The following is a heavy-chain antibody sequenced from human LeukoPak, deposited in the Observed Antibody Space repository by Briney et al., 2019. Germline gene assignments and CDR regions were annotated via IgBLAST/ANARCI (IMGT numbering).Heavy chain of an antibody. Sequence: ETLSLTCTVSGGSISSYYWSWIRQPPGKGLEWIGYIYYSGSTNYNPSLKSRVTISVDTSKNQFSLKLSSVTAADTAVYYCARETGVNWFDPWGQGTLVTVSS. D-gene: IGHD3-10*01. V-gene: IGHV4-59*01. CDR3: ARETGVNWFDP. CDR2: IYYSGST. CDR1: GGSISSYY. J-gene: IGHJ5*02.